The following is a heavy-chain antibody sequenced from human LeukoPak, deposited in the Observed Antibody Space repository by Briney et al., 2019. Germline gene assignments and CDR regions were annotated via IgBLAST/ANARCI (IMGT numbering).Heavy chain of an antibody. V-gene: IGHV3-11*04. Sequence: GGSLRLSCAASGFTFSDYYMSWIRQAPGKGLEWVSYISSGGSTIYYADSVKGRFTTSRDNAKNSLYQMNSLRAEDTAVYYCARGIVVVPAAMGGSINWFDPWGQGTLVTVSS. J-gene: IGHJ5*02. CDR2: ISSGGSTI. CDR3: ARGIVVVPAAMGGSINWFDP. D-gene: IGHD2-2*01. CDR1: GFTFSDYY.